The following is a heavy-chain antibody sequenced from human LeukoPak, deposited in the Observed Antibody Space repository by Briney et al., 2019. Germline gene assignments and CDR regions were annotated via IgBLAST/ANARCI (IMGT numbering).Heavy chain of an antibody. V-gene: IGHV3-23*01. CDR2: ISGSGGST. CDR1: GFTFSSYA. D-gene: IGHD6-13*01. Sequence: GGSLRLSCAASGFTFSSYAMSWVRQAPGKGLEWVSAISGSGGSTYYADSVKGRFTISRDNSKNTLYLQMNSLRAEDTAVYYCATPGEQQLVPGYYGMDVWGQGTTVTVSS. J-gene: IGHJ6*02. CDR3: ATPGEQQLVPGYYGMDV.